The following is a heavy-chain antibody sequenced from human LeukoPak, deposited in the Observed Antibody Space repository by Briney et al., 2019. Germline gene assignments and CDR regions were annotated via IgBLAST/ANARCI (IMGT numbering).Heavy chain of an antibody. CDR2: ISSSGSTM. Sequence: QPGGSLRLSCAASGFTFNSYEMNWVRQAPGKGLEWVSYISSSGSTMYYADSVRGRLTISRENAKNLLYLEVNSLRAEDTAVYYCARRYCSSTSCTLDYWGQGTLVIVSS. D-gene: IGHD2-2*01. CDR1: GFTFNSYE. V-gene: IGHV3-48*03. J-gene: IGHJ4*02. CDR3: ARRYCSSTSCTLDY.